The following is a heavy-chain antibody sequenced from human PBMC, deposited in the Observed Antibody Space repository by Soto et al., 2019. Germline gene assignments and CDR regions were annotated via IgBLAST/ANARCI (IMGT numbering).Heavy chain of an antibody. D-gene: IGHD3-16*02. V-gene: IGHV4-34*01. CDR3: ARGLRDYIWGSYRSYTPNALDI. CDR1: GGSLSGYY. CDR2: INHSGST. Sequence: PSETLSLTCAVYGGSLSGYYWSWIRQPPGKGLEWIGEINHSGSTNYNPSLKSRVTISVDTSKNQFSLKLSSVTAADTAVYYCARGLRDYIWGSYRSYTPNALDIWGQGTMVTVSS. J-gene: IGHJ3*02.